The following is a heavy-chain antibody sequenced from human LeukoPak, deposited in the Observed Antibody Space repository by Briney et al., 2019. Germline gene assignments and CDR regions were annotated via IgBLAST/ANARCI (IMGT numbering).Heavy chain of an antibody. CDR2: INAGNGNT. J-gene: IGHJ4*02. D-gene: IGHD2-2*01. V-gene: IGHV1-3*01. CDR3: ARVGLIYCSSTSCYAGIKRFDY. Sequence: ASVTVSCKASGYTFTSYAMHWVRQAPGQRLEWMGWINAGNGNTKYSQKFQGRVTITRDTSASTAYMELSSLRSEDTAVYYCARVGLIYCSSTSCYAGIKRFDYWGQGTLVTVSS. CDR1: GYTFTSYA.